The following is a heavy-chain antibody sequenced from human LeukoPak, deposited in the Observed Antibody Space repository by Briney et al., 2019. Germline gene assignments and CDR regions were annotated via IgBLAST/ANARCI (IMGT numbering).Heavy chain of an antibody. CDR3: ARGAQWVLDY. CDR2: ISTSGNDI. V-gene: IGHV3-48*03. CDR1: GFIFRNYE. D-gene: IGHD1-26*01. Sequence: GGSLRLSRAASGFIFRNYEINWVRQAPGEGLEWVSYISTSGNDIYYADSVKGRFTISRDNAKNSLYLQLNSQRADDTAVYYCARGAQWVLDYWGQGALVTVSS. J-gene: IGHJ4*02.